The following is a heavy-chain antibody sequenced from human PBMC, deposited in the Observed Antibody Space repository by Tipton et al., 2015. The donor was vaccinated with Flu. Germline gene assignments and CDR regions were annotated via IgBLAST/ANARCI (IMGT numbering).Heavy chain of an antibody. J-gene: IGHJ4*02. CDR2: IKRDGSAK. Sequence: SLRLSCAASGFTFSNYWMTWVRQAPGRGLEWVANIKRDGSAKYYVDSVKGRFTVSRDNAKNSLYLQMDSLRAEDTAVYYCARSTDTGLIGTALEYWGQGTLPTVSP. D-gene: IGHD3-9*01. CDR3: ARSTDTGLIGTALEY. CDR1: GFTFSNYW. V-gene: IGHV3-7*01.